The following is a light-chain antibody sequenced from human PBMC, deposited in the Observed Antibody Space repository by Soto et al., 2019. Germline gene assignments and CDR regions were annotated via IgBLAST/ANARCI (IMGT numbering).Light chain of an antibody. V-gene: IGKV3-15*01. CDR1: QSISSN. J-gene: IGKJ1*01. CDR3: QQYNSYSRT. Sequence: IVMTQTPATLSVSPGERATLSCRASQSISSNLVWYQQKAGQAPRLLIYGASTRATGIPARFSGSGSGTEFTLTISSLQPDDFATYYCQQYNSYSRTFGQRTKVDI. CDR2: GAS.